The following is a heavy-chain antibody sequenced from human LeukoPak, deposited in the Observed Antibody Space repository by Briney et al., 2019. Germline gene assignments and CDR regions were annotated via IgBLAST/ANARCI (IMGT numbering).Heavy chain of an antibody. CDR2: ISGSGGST. J-gene: IGHJ6*03. Sequence: GGSLRLPCAASGFTFSSYAMSWVRQAPGKGLEWVSAISGSGGSTYYADSVKGRFTISRDNSKNTLYLQMNSLRAEDTAVYYCAKSTSCYLCYYYMDVWGKGTTVTVSS. CDR1: GFTFSSYA. CDR3: AKSTSCYLCYYYMDV. V-gene: IGHV3-23*01. D-gene: IGHD2-2*01.